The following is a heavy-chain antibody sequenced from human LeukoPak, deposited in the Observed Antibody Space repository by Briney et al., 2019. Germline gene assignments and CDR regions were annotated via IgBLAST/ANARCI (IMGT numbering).Heavy chain of an antibody. CDR3: ARRGYSSGRDY. Sequence: SETLSLTCTVSGGSISSGGYYWSWIRQHPGKGLEWIGYIYYSGSTYYNPSLKSRVTISVDTSKNQFSLKLSSVTAADTAVYYCARRGYSSGRDYWGQGTLVTVSS. CDR1: GGSISSGGYY. CDR2: IYYSGST. V-gene: IGHV4-31*03. J-gene: IGHJ4*02. D-gene: IGHD6-25*01.